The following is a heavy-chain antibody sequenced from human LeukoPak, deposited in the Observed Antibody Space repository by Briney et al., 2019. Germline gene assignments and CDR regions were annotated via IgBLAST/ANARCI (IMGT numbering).Heavy chain of an antibody. CDR3: ARDTSDSSGYPPSGYFDY. Sequence: GGSLRLSCAASGFTFSSYAMHWVRQAPGKGLEWVAVISYDGSNKYYADSVKGRFTISRDNSKNTLYLQMNSLRAEDTAVYYCARDTSDSSGYPPSGYFDYWGQGTLVTVSS. V-gene: IGHV3-30*04. J-gene: IGHJ4*02. CDR2: ISYDGSNK. D-gene: IGHD3-22*01. CDR1: GFTFSSYA.